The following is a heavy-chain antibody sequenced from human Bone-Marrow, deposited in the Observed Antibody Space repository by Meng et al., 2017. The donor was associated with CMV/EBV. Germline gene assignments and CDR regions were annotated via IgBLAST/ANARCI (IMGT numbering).Heavy chain of an antibody. CDR2: ISAYNGNT. V-gene: IGHV1-18*01. J-gene: IGHJ5*02. Sequence: ASVKVSCKASGYTFTSYGISWVRQAPGQGLEWMGWISAYNGNTNYAQKLQGRVTMTTDTSTSTAYMELRSLRSDDTAVYYCARVFYDFWSGYYIRPGNWFDPWGQGTLVTVSS. D-gene: IGHD3-3*01. CDR3: ARVFYDFWSGYYIRPGNWFDP. CDR1: GYTFTSYG.